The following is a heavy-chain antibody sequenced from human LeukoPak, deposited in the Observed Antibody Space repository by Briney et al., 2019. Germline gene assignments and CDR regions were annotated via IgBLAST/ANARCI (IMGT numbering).Heavy chain of an antibody. CDR1: GMTFSSHW. CDR2: IKADGSEK. J-gene: IGHJ4*02. D-gene: IGHD1-1*01. CDR3: ARYCTFRTCSGTKFDS. V-gene: IGHV3-7*01. Sequence: GGSLRLSCAASGMTFSSHWMSWVRQAPGKGLEWVANIKADGSEKYYLDSVKGRFTISRDNAKNSLYLQMNSLRAEDSAVYYCARYCTFRTCSGTKFDSWGQGTLVTVSS.